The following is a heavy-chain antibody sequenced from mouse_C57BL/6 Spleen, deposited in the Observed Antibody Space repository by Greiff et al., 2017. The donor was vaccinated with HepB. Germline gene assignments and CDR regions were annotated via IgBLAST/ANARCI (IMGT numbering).Heavy chain of an antibody. CDR1: GYTFTDHS. Sequence: QVQLPQSDAELVNPGASVTLSCKVSGYTFTDHSMHWMSQRSEQGLEWIGYIYPRDGSIKYNEKFKGKTTLTSDDSPSTAYMQLNSLTSEDSAVYFCAGWLHHNYWGQGTSLTVSS. CDR2: IYPRDGSI. CDR3: AGWLHHNY. D-gene: IGHD2-3*01. V-gene: IGHV1-78*01. J-gene: IGHJ2*02.